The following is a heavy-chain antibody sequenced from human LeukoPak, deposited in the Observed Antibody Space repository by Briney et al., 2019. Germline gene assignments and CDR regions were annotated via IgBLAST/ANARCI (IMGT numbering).Heavy chain of an antibody. V-gene: IGHV3-30*04. CDR2: ISYDGSSK. D-gene: IGHD3-16*01. CDR1: GFTFSTYA. CDR3: AKDRGRTPGYDAFDI. J-gene: IGHJ3*02. Sequence: GRSLRLSCAASGFTFSTYAMHWVRQAPGKGLEWVAVISYDGSSKYYADSVKGRFTISRDNSKNTLYLQMNSLRAEDTAVYYCAKDRGRTPGYDAFDIWGQGTMVTVSS.